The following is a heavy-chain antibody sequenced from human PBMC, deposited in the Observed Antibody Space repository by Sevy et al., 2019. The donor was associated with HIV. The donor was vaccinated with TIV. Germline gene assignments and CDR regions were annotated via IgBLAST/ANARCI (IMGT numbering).Heavy chain of an antibody. CDR3: VRDRRTLNYHASSGYNYYFDY. D-gene: IGHD3-22*01. Sequence: GGSLRLSCAASGFTFNTYSMNWVRQAPGKGPEWVSSITDSSSNIYDAHSVKGRFTISRDNAKNSLYLQMHNLRVDDTAVYYCVRDRRTLNYHASSGYNYYFDYWGQGTLVTVSS. V-gene: IGHV3-21*01. CDR1: GFTFNTYS. J-gene: IGHJ4*02. CDR2: ITDSSSNI.